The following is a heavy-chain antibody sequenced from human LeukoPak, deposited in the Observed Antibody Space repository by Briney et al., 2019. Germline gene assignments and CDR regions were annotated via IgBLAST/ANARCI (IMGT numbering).Heavy chain of an antibody. CDR2: ISFDGSNK. J-gene: IGHJ4*02. D-gene: IGHD1-1*01. CDR1: GFTFSHYA. CDR3: ARNSDWVATTGPGGY. Sequence: GGSLRLSCAASGFTFSHYAMHWVRQAPGKGLEWVAIISFDGSNKYYADSVKGRFTVSRDNSKNTLNLQMNSLRPEDTAVYYCARNSDWVATTGPGGYWGQGTLVTVSS. V-gene: IGHV3-30*04.